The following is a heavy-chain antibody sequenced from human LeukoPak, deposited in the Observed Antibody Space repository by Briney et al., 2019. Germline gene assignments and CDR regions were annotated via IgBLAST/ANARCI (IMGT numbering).Heavy chain of an antibody. CDR1: GFTLNNYA. CDR3: AKYSGSYYYPPNWDS. V-gene: IGHV3-23*01. D-gene: IGHD1-26*01. Sequence: GGSLRLSCAASGFTLNNYAMSWVRQAPGKGLEWVSAITGSGGNTYYRDSVKGRFTISRDNSKNTLYLQMNSLGAEDTAVYFCAKYSGSYYYPPNWDSWGQGTLVTVSS. CDR2: ITGSGGNT. J-gene: IGHJ4*02.